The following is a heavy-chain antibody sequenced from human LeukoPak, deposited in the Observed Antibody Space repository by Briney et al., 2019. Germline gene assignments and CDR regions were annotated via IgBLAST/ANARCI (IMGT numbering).Heavy chain of an antibody. J-gene: IGHJ4*02. Sequence: SGPTLVNPTQTLTLTCTFSGFSLSTSGMRVSWIRQPPGKALEWLALIDWDDDKFYSTSLKTRLTISKDTSKSQVVLTMTNMDPVDTATYYCARMATRGVNPYFDYWGQGTLVTVSS. D-gene: IGHD3-10*01. CDR2: IDWDDDK. CDR1: GFSLSTSGMR. CDR3: ARMATRGVNPYFDY. V-gene: IGHV2-70*04.